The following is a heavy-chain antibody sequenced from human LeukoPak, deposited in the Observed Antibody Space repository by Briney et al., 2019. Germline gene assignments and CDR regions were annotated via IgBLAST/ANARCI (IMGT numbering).Heavy chain of an antibody. CDR3: ARAAYYYDSSGYYPDAFHI. CDR2: IYYSGST. Sequence: SQTLSLTCTVSGGSISSGDYYWSWIRQPPGKGLEWIGYIYYSGSTYYNPSLKSRVTISVDTSKNQFSLKLSSVTAADTAVYYCARAAYYYDSSGYYPDAFHIWGQGTMVTVSS. V-gene: IGHV4-30-4*08. J-gene: IGHJ3*02. CDR1: GGSISSGDYY. D-gene: IGHD3-22*01.